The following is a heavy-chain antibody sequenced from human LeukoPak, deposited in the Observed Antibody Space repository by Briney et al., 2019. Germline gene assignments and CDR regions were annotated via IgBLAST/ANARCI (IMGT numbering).Heavy chain of an antibody. D-gene: IGHD3-9*01. CDR2: IYYSGST. CDR1: GGSISSYY. J-gene: IGHJ4*02. CDR3: ARHVNDILTGYQDY. Sequence: PSETLSLTCTVSGGSISSYYWSWIRQPPGKGLEWIGYIYYSGSTNCNPSLKSRVTISVDTSKNQFSLKLGSVTAADTAVYYCARHVNDILTGYQDYWGQGTLVTVSS. V-gene: IGHV4-59*01.